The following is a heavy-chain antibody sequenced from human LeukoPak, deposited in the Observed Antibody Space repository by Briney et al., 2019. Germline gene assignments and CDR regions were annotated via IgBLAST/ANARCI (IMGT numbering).Heavy chain of an antibody. CDR3: ARPSSLYGGTSEDY. CDR2: IYPGDSDT. J-gene: IGHJ4*02. CDR1: GYSFTSYW. D-gene: IGHD4-23*01. Sequence: GESLKISCKGSGYSFTSYWIGWVREMPGKGLEWMGIIYPGDSDTRYSPSFQGQVTISADKSVSTTYLQWSSLQASDTAMYYCARPSSLYGGTSEDYWGQGTLVTVSS. V-gene: IGHV5-51*01.